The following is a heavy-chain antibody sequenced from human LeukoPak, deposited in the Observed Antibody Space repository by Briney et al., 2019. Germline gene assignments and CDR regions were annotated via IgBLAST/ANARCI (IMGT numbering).Heavy chain of an antibody. CDR3: ARDNGSDYLADALDM. CDR1: GFPFSSYA. CDR2: ISSDGSNK. V-gene: IGHV3-30-3*01. Sequence: GGSLRLSCAASGFPFSSYAMHWVRQAPGKGLEWVAVISSDGSNKYYADSVKGRFTISRDNSKNTLYLQVNSLRPEDTAVYYCARDNGSDYLADALDMWGQGTMVTVSS. J-gene: IGHJ3*02. D-gene: IGHD5-12*01.